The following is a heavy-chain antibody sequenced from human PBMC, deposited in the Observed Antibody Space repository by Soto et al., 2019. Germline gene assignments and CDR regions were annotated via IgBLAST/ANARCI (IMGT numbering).Heavy chain of an antibody. CDR2: INPNSGGT. Sequence: ASVKVSCKASGYTFTGYYMHWVRQAPGQGLEWMGWINPNSGGTNYAQKFQGWVTMTRDTSISTAYMELSRLRSDDTAVYYCAGSGSGWYEGFDYWGQGTLVTVSS. V-gene: IGHV1-2*04. CDR1: GYTFTGYY. J-gene: IGHJ4*02. CDR3: AGSGSGWYEGFDY. D-gene: IGHD6-19*01.